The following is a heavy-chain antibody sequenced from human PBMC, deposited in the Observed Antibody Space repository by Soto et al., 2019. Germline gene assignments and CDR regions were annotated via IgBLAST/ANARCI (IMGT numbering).Heavy chain of an antibody. Sequence: PGRSHRLSSTASGLTFGGSAGHWVRQASGKGLEWVGRIRSKANSYATAYAASVKGRFTISRDDSKNTAYLQMNSLKTEDTAVYYCTSLPYRGLDYYYYGMDVWGQGTTVTVS. CDR1: GLTFGGSA. CDR3: TSLPYRGLDYYYYGMDV. CDR2: IRSKANSYAT. D-gene: IGHD4-4*01. J-gene: IGHJ6*02. V-gene: IGHV3-73*01.